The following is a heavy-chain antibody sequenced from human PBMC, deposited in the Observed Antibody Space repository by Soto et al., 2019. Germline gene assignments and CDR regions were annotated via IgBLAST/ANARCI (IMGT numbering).Heavy chain of an antibody. J-gene: IGHJ6*02. Sequence: PGGSLRLSCAGSGFSFSSCAMSWVRQAPGKGLEWVSTISGNGGTTYYADPVKGRFTVSRDNSKNALYLQMNSLRAEDTAVYYCAKEEWLRRAYYGIDARGQGNTVTVSS. V-gene: IGHV3-23*01. D-gene: IGHD3-3*01. CDR1: GFSFSSCA. CDR3: AKEEWLRRAYYGIDA. CDR2: ISGNGGTT.